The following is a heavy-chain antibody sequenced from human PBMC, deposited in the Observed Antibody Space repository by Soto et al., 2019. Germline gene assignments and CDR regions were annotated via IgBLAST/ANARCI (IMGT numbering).Heavy chain of an antibody. CDR3: ARGLSSGFDY. Sequence: SFKASGYTFSSYCISWGRQAPGQGLEWMGWISAYNGNTNYAQKLQGRVTMTTDTSTSTAYMELRSLRSDDTAVYYCARGLSSGFDYWGQGTLVTVSS. J-gene: IGHJ4*02. D-gene: IGHD6-19*01. CDR1: GYTFSSYC. V-gene: IGHV1-18*01. CDR2: ISAYNGNT.